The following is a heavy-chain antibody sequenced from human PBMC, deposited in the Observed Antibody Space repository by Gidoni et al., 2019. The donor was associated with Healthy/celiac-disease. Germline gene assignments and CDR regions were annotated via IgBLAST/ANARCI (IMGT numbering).Heavy chain of an antibody. J-gene: IGHJ5*02. CDR3: ARQGDSGYENNPLAWIFNWFDP. V-gene: IGHV4-39*01. D-gene: IGHD5-12*01. CDR2: IYYSGST. CDR1: GGCISRSSNY. Sequence: QLQLQESGPGLVKPSETRSLTCTVPGGCISRSSNYRGWIRQPPGKALEWIRSIYYSGSTYYNPSLKSRVTISVDTSKNQFALKLGSVTAADTALYYCARQGDSGYENNPLAWIFNWFDPWGQGTLVTVSS.